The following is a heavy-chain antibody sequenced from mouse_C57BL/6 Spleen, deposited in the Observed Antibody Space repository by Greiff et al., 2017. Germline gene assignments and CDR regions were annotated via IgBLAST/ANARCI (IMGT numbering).Heavy chain of an antibody. J-gene: IGHJ2*01. CDR3: ARRVTGTNYFDY. CDR1: GYTFTDYN. CDR2: INPNNGGT. V-gene: IGHV1-18*01. Sequence: VQLQQSGPELVKPGASVKIPCKASGYTFTDYNMDWVKQSHGKSLEWIGDINPNNGGTIYNQKFKGKATLTVDKSSSTAYMELLSLPSEDTTVNYCARRVTGTNYFDYWGQGTTLTVSS. D-gene: IGHD4-1*01.